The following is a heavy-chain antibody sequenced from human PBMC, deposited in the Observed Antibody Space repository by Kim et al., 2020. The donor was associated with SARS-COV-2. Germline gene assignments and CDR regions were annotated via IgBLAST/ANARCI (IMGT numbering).Heavy chain of an antibody. Sequence: PSLKSRVTISVDTSKNQFSLKLSSVTAADTAVYYCARVVVVINGDDAFDIWGQGTMVTVSS. D-gene: IGHD3-22*01. V-gene: IGHV4-34*01. CDR3: ARVVVVINGDDAFDI. J-gene: IGHJ3*02.